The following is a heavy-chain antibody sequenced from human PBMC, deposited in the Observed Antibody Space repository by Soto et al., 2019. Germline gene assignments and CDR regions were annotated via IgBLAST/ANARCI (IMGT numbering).Heavy chain of an antibody. Sequence: SETLSLTCTVSGGSVSSGSYYWSWIRQPPGKGLEWIGYIYYSGSTNYNPSLKSRVTISVDTSKNQFSLKLSSVTAADTAVYYCANLSLYYGSKLNYYYYYGMDVWGQGSTVTVSS. CDR3: ANLSLYYGSKLNYYYYYGMDV. CDR2: IYYSGST. D-gene: IGHD3-10*01. J-gene: IGHJ6*02. V-gene: IGHV4-61*01. CDR1: GGSVSSGSYY.